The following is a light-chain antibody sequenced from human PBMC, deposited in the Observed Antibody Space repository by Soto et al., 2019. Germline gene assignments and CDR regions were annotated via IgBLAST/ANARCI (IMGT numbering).Light chain of an antibody. J-gene: IGKJ2*01. CDR3: QHLNNWPSYT. CDR2: GAS. V-gene: IGKV3-15*01. CDR1: QNVNSN. Sequence: EIVMTQSPATLSVSPGERATLSCRASQNVNSNLAWYQQKPGQAPRLLIYGASTRDTGVPARFSGSGSGTEFTLTISSLQPEDFAIYYCQHLNNWPSYTFGQGTKWIS.